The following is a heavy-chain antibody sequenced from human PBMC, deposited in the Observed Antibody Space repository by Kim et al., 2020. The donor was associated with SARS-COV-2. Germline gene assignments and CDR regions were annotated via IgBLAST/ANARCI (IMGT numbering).Heavy chain of an antibody. CDR1: GYTFTRHW. J-gene: IGHJ5*02. CDR3: ARDHSIVAAGSWWFDP. D-gene: IGHD6-13*01. CDR2: FNPSDGGV. Sequence: ASVKVSCKASGYTFTRHWMHWVRQAPGQGLEWMGIFNPSDGGVSYAGKFQGRVTMTGDTSTSTVYMELSSLRSEDSAVYYCARDHSIVAAGSWWFDPWGQGTLVTVSS. V-gene: IGHV1-46*01.